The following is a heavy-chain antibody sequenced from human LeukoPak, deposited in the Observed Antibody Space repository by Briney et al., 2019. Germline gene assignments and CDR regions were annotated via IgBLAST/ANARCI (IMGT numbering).Heavy chain of an antibody. D-gene: IGHD1-14*01. Sequence: VGSLRLSCAASGFTVSSNYMSWVRQAPGKGLEWVSVIYSGGSTYYADSVKGRFTISRDNSKNTLYLQMNSLRAEDTAVYYCARARRRNQNDAFDIWGQGTMVTVSS. J-gene: IGHJ3*02. V-gene: IGHV3-53*01. CDR1: GFTVSSNY. CDR3: ARARRRNQNDAFDI. CDR2: IYSGGST.